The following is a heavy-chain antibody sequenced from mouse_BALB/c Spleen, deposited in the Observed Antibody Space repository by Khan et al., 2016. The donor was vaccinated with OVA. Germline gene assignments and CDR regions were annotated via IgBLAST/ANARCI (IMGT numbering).Heavy chain of an antibody. V-gene: IGHV9-3-1*01. CDR3: AGGHWYFDV. CDR1: GYTFTNYA. J-gene: IGHJ1*01. Sequence: QIQLVQSGPELKKPGETVKISCKASGYTFTNYAMNWVRQAPGKGVKWMGWINTYTGEPTYADDFKGRFVFSFDTSASAAYLQINNLKNEDTATYFCAGGHWYFDVWGAGPAVTVSS. CDR2: INTYTGEP.